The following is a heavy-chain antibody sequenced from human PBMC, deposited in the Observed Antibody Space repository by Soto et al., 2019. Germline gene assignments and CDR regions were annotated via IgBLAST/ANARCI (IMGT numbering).Heavy chain of an antibody. CDR1: GFTFSSYA. J-gene: IGHJ5*02. D-gene: IGHD2-2*01. CDR3: AKDFSFSVVVPAAMGAWFDP. Sequence: GGSLRLSCAASGFTFSSYAMTWVRQAPGKGLEWVSVISGSGLSTDYADSVKGRFTISRDDSKNTLYLQMNSLRAEDTAVYYCAKDFSFSVVVPAAMGAWFDPWGQGTLVTVSS. CDR2: ISGSGLST. V-gene: IGHV3-23*01.